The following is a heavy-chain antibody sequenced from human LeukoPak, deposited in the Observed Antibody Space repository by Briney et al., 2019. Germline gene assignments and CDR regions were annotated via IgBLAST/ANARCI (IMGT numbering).Heavy chain of an antibody. CDR1: GFTFSSYS. V-gene: IGHV3-21*01. CDR2: ISSSSSYI. Sequence: PGGSLRLSCAASGFTFSSYSMNWVRQAPGKGLEWVSSISSSSSYIYYADSVKGRFTISRDNAKNSLYLQMNSLRAEDTAVYYCARRDSSGYYYRFDYWGQGTLVTFSS. CDR3: ARRDSSGYYYRFDY. J-gene: IGHJ4*02. D-gene: IGHD3-22*01.